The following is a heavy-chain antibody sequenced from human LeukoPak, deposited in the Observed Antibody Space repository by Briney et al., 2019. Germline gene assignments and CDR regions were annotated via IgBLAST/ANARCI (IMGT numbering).Heavy chain of an antibody. J-gene: IGHJ6*03. CDR2: IYTSGST. V-gene: IGHV4-4*07. Sequence: SETLSPTCTVSGGSISSYYWSWIRQPAGKGLEWIGRIYTSGSTNYNPSLKSRVTMSVDTSKNQFSLKLSSVTAADTAVYYCARGTVHPYYYYYYMDVWGKGTTVTVSS. D-gene: IGHD4-11*01. CDR3: ARGTVHPYYYYYYMDV. CDR1: GGSISSYY.